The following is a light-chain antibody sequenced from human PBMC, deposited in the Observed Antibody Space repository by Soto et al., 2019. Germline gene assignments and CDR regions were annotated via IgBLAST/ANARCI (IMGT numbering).Light chain of an antibody. CDR1: QRVSSSTY. J-gene: IGKJ5*01. CDR2: DAS. V-gene: IGKV3D-20*02. Sequence: EIVLTHSPGTLSLSPWEIATLSCWASQRVSSSTYLAWYQQRPGQAPRLLIYDASSRATGIPDRFSGSGSGTDFTLTINRLEPEDFAVYYCQQRSNWPRITFGHGTRLEIK. CDR3: QQRSNWPRIT.